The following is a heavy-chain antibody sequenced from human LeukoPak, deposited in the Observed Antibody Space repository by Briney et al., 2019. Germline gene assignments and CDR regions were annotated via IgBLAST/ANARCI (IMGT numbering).Heavy chain of an antibody. CDR3: ARKLRFWSGYYTYWFDP. V-gene: IGHV4-34*01. CDR1: GGSFSGYY. Sequence: PSETLSLTCAVYGGSFSGYYWSWIRQPPGKGLEWIGEINHSGSTNYNPSLKSRVTISVDTSKNQFSLKLRSVTAADTAVYYCARKLRFWSGYYTYWFDPWGQGTLVTVSS. D-gene: IGHD3-3*01. J-gene: IGHJ5*02. CDR2: INHSGST.